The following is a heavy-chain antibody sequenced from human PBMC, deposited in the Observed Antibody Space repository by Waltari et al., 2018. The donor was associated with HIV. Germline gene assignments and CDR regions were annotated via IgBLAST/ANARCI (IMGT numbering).Heavy chain of an antibody. Sequence: EVQLVESGGGLVQPGGYLRLSCAASGFTFSSYAMYWLRQAPGKGLEYVSAISNNGHSTYYADSVKGRFTISRDNSKNTLNLQMSSLRAEDTAVYYCVKEGGYCSGGRCYYYGMDGWGQGTTVTVSS. CDR1: GFTFSSYA. CDR3: VKEGGYCSGGRCYYYGMDG. D-gene: IGHD2-15*01. J-gene: IGHJ6*02. CDR2: ISNNGHST. V-gene: IGHV3-64D*06.